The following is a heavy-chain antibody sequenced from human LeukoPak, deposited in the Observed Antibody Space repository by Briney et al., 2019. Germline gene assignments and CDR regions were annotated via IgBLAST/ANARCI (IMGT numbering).Heavy chain of an antibody. CDR3: ARAWEYSSGWRTGFDP. CDR1: GDSVSSKSAA. CDR2: TYYRSKWYN. J-gene: IGHJ5*02. Sequence: SQTLSLTCAISGDSVSSKSAAWNWIRQSPSRGLEWLGRTYYRSKWYNDYAVSVQSRININPDTSKNQFSLQLNSVTPEDTAVYYCARAWEYSSGWRTGFDPWGQGTLVTVSS. V-gene: IGHV6-1*01. D-gene: IGHD6-19*01.